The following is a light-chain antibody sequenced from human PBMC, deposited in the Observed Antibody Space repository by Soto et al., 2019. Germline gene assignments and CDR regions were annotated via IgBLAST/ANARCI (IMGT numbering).Light chain of an antibody. V-gene: IGKV3-15*01. Sequence: EVVMTQSPASLSASPGERVTLSFRASQNIRSSLAWYQQRPGQAPRLLIYDASTRATGIPPRFSGGGSGTEFTVTISSLQPEDFAIYYCQQYDIWPPYTFGQGTKV. CDR2: DAS. J-gene: IGKJ2*01. CDR3: QQYDIWPPYT. CDR1: QNIRSS.